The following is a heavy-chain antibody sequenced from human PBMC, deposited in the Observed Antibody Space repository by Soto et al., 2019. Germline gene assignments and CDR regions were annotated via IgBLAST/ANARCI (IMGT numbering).Heavy chain of an antibody. J-gene: IGHJ6*02. V-gene: IGHV1-18*04. CDR1: GYTFTSYG. CDR2: ISAYNGNT. CDR3: ARVSGEIVVVTAGSYYYYGMDV. Sequence: ASVKVSCKASGYTFTSYGISWVRQAPGQGLEWMGWISAYNGNTNYALKLQGRVTMTTDTSTSTAYLELRSLRSDDTAVYYCARVSGEIVVVTAGSYYYYGMDVWGQGTTVTVSS. D-gene: IGHD2-21*02.